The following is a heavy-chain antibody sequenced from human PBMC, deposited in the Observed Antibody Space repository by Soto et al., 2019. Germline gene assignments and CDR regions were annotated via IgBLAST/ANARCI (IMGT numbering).Heavy chain of an antibody. D-gene: IGHD3-3*02. V-gene: IGHV4-30-4*01. CDR2: IYYSGRT. CDR3: AGELSNAPDYFDC. J-gene: IGHJ4*02. Sequence: QVQLQESGPGLVKPSQTLSLTCTVSGDSISSDYYSWSWIRQPPGKTLEWIGYIYYSGRTSYGPSLESRVTLSIDTSKNQFSLKLTSVTAADTALYYWAGELSNAPDYFDCWGQGTLVTVSS. CDR1: GDSISSDYYS.